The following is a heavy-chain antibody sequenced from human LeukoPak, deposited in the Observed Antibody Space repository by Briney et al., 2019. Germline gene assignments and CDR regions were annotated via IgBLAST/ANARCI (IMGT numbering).Heavy chain of an antibody. CDR1: GGSFSGYY. D-gene: IGHD2-15*01. CDR3: ARLLVAAAPFDY. J-gene: IGHJ4*02. Sequence: SDTLSLSCAVYGGSFSGYYWSWIRQPPGQGLEWIGYIYYSGSTNYNPSLKSRVTISVDTSKNQFSLRLSSVTAADTAVYYCARLLVAAAPFDYWGQGTLVTVSS. CDR2: IYYSGST. V-gene: IGHV4-59*08.